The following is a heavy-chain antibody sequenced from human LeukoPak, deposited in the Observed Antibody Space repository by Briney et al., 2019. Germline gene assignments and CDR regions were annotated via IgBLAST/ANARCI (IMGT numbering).Heavy chain of an antibody. CDR3: AKWEYYYGSGSSTFDY. CDR1: GFTFSSYS. Sequence: PGGSLRLSCAASGFTFSSYSMNWVRQAPGKGLEWVSFISSSTTTTYYADSVRGRFTISRDNSKNTLYLQMNSLRAEDTAVYYCAKWEYYYGSGSSTFDYWGQGTLVTVSS. D-gene: IGHD3-10*01. V-gene: IGHV3-48*01. J-gene: IGHJ4*02. CDR2: ISSSTTTT.